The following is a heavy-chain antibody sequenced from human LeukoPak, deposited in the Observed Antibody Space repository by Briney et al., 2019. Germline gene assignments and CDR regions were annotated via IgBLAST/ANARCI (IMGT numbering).Heavy chain of an antibody. Sequence: SQTLSLTCTVYGGPISFGTYYWSWIRQPPGKGLEWTGYIYYSGSTNSIPSLKSRVTISVDTSKTQFSLKLSSVTAGDTAVYYCSRESVSGSYRWGQGTLDTVSS. CDR3: SRESVSGSYR. CDR2: IYYSGST. D-gene: IGHD1-26*01. CDR1: GGPISFGTYY. J-gene: IGHJ4*02. V-gene: IGHV4-61*01.